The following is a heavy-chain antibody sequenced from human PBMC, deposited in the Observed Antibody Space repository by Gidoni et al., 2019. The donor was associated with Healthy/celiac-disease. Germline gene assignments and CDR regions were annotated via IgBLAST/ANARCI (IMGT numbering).Heavy chain of an antibody. CDR1: GFTFDDYA. Sequence: EVQLVESGGVVVQPGGSLRLSCAASGFTFDDYAMHWVRQAPGKGLEWVSLISWDGGSTYYADSVKGRFTISRDNSKNSLYLQMNSLRAEDTALYYCAKSRPEYSSPGDYMDVWGKGTTVTVSS. J-gene: IGHJ6*03. CDR2: ISWDGGST. V-gene: IGHV3-43D*03. D-gene: IGHD6-6*01. CDR3: AKSRPEYSSPGDYMDV.